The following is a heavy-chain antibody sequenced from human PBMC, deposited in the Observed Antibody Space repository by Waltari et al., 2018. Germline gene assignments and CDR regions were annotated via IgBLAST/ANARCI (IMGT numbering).Heavy chain of an antibody. D-gene: IGHD3-22*01. CDR3: ARDPRHYYDSSGSDAFDI. V-gene: IGHV6-1*01. Sequence: QVQLQQSGPGLVKPSQTLSLTCAISGDSVSSNSAAWNWIRQSPSRGLEWLGRTYDRSKWYNDYAVSVKSRITINPDTSKNQFSLQLNSVTPEDTAVYYCARDPRHYYDSSGSDAFDIWGQGTMVTVSS. J-gene: IGHJ3*02. CDR1: GDSVSSNSAA. CDR2: TYDRSKWYN.